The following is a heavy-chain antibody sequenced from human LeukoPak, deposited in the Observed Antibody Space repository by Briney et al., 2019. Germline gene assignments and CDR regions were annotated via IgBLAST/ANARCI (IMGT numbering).Heavy chain of an antibody. J-gene: IGHJ4*02. Sequence: GGSLRLSCAGSGITLSSYSMNWVRQAPGKGLEWVSSISTSSTYIYYADSVEGRFTISRDNAKNTLFLQMDSLRAEDTAVYYCARRYGDYVGSFEYWGQGTQVTVSS. CDR3: ARRYGDYVGSFEY. V-gene: IGHV3-21*06. CDR1: GITLSSYS. CDR2: ISTSSTYI. D-gene: IGHD4-17*01.